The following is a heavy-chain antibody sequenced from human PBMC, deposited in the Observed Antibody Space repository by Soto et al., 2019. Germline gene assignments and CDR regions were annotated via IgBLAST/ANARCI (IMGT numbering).Heavy chain of an antibody. Sequence: PGGSLRLSCIASGFSFSSDWMHWVRQVPGNGPEWISRISNDGSMTHYADSVRGRFTISRDNAKRTLFLQMNSLRVDDTAVYYCARLAAAGRLPTDYWGQGVLVTVSS. CDR3: ARLAAAGRLPTDY. D-gene: IGHD6-13*01. CDR2: ISNDGSMT. CDR1: GFSFSSDW. V-gene: IGHV3-74*01. J-gene: IGHJ4*02.